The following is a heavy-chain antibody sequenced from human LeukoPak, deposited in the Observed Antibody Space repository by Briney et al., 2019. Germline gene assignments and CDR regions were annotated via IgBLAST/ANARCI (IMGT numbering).Heavy chain of an antibody. CDR1: GYTSTSYG. V-gene: IGHV1-18*01. D-gene: IGHD3-16*02. CDR2: ISAYNGNT. Sequence: ASVKVSCKASGYTSTSYGISWVRQAPGQGLEWMGWISAYNGNTNYAQKLQGRVTMTTDTSTSTAYMELRSLRSDDTAVYYCARDQYYDYVWGSYRPNWFDPWGQGTLVTVSS. CDR3: ARDQYYDYVWGSYRPNWFDP. J-gene: IGHJ5*02.